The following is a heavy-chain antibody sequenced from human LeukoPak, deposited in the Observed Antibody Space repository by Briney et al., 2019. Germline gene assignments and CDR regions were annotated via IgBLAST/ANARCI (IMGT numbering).Heavy chain of an antibody. Sequence: PGGSLRLSCAASGFTFSSYSMNWVRQAPGKGLEWVSSISSSSSYIYYADSVKGRFTISRDNAKNSLYLQMNSLRAEDTAVYYCARDRLLWVGELIENDYWGQGTLVTVSS. J-gene: IGHJ4*02. CDR1: GFTFSSYS. CDR3: ARDRLLWVGELIENDY. V-gene: IGHV3-21*01. D-gene: IGHD3-10*01. CDR2: ISSSSSYI.